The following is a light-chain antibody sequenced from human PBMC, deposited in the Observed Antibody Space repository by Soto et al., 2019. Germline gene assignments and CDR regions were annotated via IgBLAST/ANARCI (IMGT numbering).Light chain of an antibody. CDR3: QQYNSYSYS. CDR2: EAS. CDR1: QSISTW. J-gene: IGKJ2*03. V-gene: IGKV1-5*03. Sequence: DIEMTQSPSTLSASVGDRVTITCRTSQSISTWLAWYQQKPGKAPKLLIYEASTLGSGVPSRFSGSGSGTEFTLTISSLQPDDVATYYCQQYNSYSYSFGQGTKLEIK.